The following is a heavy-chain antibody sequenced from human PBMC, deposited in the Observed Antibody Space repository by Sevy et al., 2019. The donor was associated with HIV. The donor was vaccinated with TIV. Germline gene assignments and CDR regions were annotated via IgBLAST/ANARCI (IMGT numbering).Heavy chain of an antibody. J-gene: IGHJ1*01. Sequence: GGSLRLSCAASGFTFSSYAMHWVRQAPGKGLEWVAVISYDGSNKYYADSVKGRFTISRENSKNTLYLQMNSLRAEDTAVYYCARAGTLGYCTNGVCLEYFQHWGQGTLVTVSS. D-gene: IGHD2-8*01. CDR2: ISYDGSNK. CDR3: ARAGTLGYCTNGVCLEYFQH. V-gene: IGHV3-30-3*01. CDR1: GFTFSSYA.